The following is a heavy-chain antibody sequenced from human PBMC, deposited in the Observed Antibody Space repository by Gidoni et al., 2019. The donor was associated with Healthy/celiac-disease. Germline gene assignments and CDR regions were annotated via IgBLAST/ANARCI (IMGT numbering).Heavy chain of an antibody. V-gene: IGHV4-34*01. CDR2: IDHSGST. Sequence: QVQLQQWGAGLVKPSETFSLTCAVYGGSFSGYYWCWIRQPPGKGLEWIGEIDHSGSTNYYPSLKSRVTISVDTSKNQFSLKLSSVTAADTAVYCCARGRGKRITMIVRTIYFDYWGQGTLVTVSS. CDR3: ARGRGKRITMIVRTIYFDY. J-gene: IGHJ4*02. CDR1: GGSFSGYY. D-gene: IGHD3-22*01.